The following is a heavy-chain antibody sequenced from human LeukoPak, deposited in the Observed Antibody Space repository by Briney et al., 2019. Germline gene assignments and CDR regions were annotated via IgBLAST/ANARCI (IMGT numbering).Heavy chain of an antibody. D-gene: IGHD3-22*01. V-gene: IGHV3-9*01. CDR1: GFTFDDYA. CDR3: AKDITGYYDSSGLFDY. Sequence: GRSLRLSCAASGFTFDDYAMHWVRQAPGKGLEWVSGISWNSGSIGYADSVKGRFTISRDNAKNSLYLQMNSLRAEDTALYYCAKDITGYYDSSGLFDYWGQGTLVTVSS. CDR2: ISWNSGSI. J-gene: IGHJ4*02.